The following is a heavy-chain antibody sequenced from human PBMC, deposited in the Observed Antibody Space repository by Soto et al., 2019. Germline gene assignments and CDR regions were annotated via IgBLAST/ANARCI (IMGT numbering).Heavy chain of an antibody. V-gene: IGHV3-21*01. CDR3: TRDASRDSSARGWFDP. CDR1: RLRVRILA. Sequence: HGCCLEISCAASRLRVRILAMNGVRQAPGKGLEWVSTISSNSAYIYYTDALRGRFTISRDNAKNSLHLQMNSLRAEDTAVYYCTRDASRDSSARGWFDPWGPGTLVTVSS. D-gene: IGHD6-13*01. CDR2: ISSNSAYI. J-gene: IGHJ5*02.